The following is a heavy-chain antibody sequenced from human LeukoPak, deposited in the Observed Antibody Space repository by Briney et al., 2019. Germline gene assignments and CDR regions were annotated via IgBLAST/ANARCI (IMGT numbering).Heavy chain of an antibody. CDR3: ARDLEPYAFDI. CDR1: GGSISSYY. CDR2: IYYSGST. D-gene: IGHD1-1*01. V-gene: IGHV4-59*01. Sequence: SETLSLTCTVSGGSISSYYWSWIRQPPGKGLEWIGYIYYSGSTNYNPSLKSRVTISVDTSKNQFSLELSSVTAADTAVYYCARDLEPYAFDIWGQGTMVTVSS. J-gene: IGHJ3*02.